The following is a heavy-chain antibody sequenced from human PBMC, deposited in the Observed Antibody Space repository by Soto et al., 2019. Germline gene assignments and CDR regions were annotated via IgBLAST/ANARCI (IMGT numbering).Heavy chain of an antibody. Sequence: EVQLVESGGGLVQPGGSLRLSCAASGFTFSSYWMHWVRQAPGKGLVWVSRINSDGSSTSYADSVKGRFTISRDNAKNTRSMQMNRLRAEDTAVYYCARVLGYGDYGRHGGMDVWGQGTTVTVSS. CDR2: INSDGSST. CDR1: GFTFSSYW. V-gene: IGHV3-74*01. D-gene: IGHD4-17*01. CDR3: ARVLGYGDYGRHGGMDV. J-gene: IGHJ6*02.